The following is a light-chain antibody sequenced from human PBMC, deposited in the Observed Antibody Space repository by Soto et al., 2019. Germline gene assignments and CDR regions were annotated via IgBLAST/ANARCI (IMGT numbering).Light chain of an antibody. Sequence: EIVMTQSPATLSVSPGERVTLSCRASQSVGTDLAWYQQKPGQAPRLLIYGAFTRATGIPDRFSGSGSGTDFTLTISRLEPYDFAVYYCQQHETLITFGQGTRLEIK. V-gene: IGKV3D-15*01. CDR2: GAF. CDR1: QSVGTD. J-gene: IGKJ5*01. CDR3: QQHETLIT.